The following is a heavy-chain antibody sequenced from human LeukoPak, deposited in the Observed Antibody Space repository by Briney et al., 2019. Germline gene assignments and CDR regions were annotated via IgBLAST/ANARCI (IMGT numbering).Heavy chain of an antibody. CDR3: AKDLTDDAIFGVVMNIDY. J-gene: IGHJ4*02. CDR1: GFTFSSYG. D-gene: IGHD3-3*01. Sequence: GGSLRLSCAASGFTFSSYGMHWVRQAPGKGLEWVSAISGSGGSTYYADSVKGRFTISRDNSKNTLYLQMNSLRAEDTAVYYCAKDLTDDAIFGVVMNIDYWGQGTLVTVSS. CDR2: ISGSGGST. V-gene: IGHV3-23*01.